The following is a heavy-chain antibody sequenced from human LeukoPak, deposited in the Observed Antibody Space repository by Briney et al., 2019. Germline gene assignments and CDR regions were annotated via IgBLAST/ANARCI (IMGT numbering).Heavy chain of an antibody. CDR1: GGTFTSYA. J-gene: IGHJ6*03. V-gene: IGHV1-69*01. Sequence: SVKVSCKASGGTFTSYAISSVRQAPGQGLKWMGWIIPIFGTGNYAQKFQARVTITAHESSRTAYMELSSLRSEDTAVDYWARDSGIAVGYYYYYYYMDVWGKGTTVTVSS. D-gene: IGHD6-19*01. CDR2: IIPIFGTG. CDR3: ARDSGIAVGYYYYYYYMDV.